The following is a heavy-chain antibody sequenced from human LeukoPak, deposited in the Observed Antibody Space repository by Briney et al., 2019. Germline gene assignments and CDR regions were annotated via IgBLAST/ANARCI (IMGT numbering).Heavy chain of an antibody. V-gene: IGHV1-2*02. D-gene: IGHD1-26*01. Sequence: ASVKVSCKASGYTFTGYYMHWVRQAPGQGLEWMGWINPNSGGTNCAQKFQGRVTMTRDTSISTAYMELSRLRSDDTAVYYCARDQGSVGATYGDAFDIWGQGTMVTVSS. CDR3: ARDQGSVGATYGDAFDI. CDR1: GYTFTGYY. CDR2: INPNSGGT. J-gene: IGHJ3*02.